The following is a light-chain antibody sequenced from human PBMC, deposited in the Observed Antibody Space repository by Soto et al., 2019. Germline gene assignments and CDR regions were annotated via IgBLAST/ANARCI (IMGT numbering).Light chain of an antibody. CDR2: GAS. CDR1: QSVSSSN. V-gene: IGKV3-20*01. Sequence: EMVLTQSPGTLSLSPGERATLSCRASQSVSSSNLAWYQQKPGQAPRLCIPGASTMATGIPARFSGSRSGTDFTLTISSLEREDFAVYYCQYYGSSPPITFGQGTRLEIK. J-gene: IGKJ5*01. CDR3: QYYGSSPPIT.